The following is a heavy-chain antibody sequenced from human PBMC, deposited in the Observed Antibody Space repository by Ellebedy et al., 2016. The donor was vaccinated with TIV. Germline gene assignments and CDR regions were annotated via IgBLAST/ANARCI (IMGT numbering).Heavy chain of an antibody. CDR2: IYYSGSP. J-gene: IGHJ6*02. V-gene: IGHV4-31*03. D-gene: IGHD3-3*01. Sequence: SETLSLTXTVSGGSISSGGYYWSWIRQHPGKGLEWIGYIYYSGSPYYNPSLKSRVTISVDTSKNQFSLKLSSVTAADTAVYYCANQPYYDFWSGYRSNYYGMDVWGQGTTVTVSS. CDR3: ANQPYYDFWSGYRSNYYGMDV. CDR1: GGSISSGGYY.